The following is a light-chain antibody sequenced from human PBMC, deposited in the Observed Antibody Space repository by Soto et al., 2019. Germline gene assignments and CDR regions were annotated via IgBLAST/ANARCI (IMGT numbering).Light chain of an antibody. V-gene: IGLV1-51*01. CDR2: DNN. Sequence: QSVLTQSPSVSAAPGQKVTISCSGSSSNIGNNYVSWYQQLPRTAPKLLIYDNNNRPSGIPDRFSGSKSGTSATLGITGLQTGDEADYFCGTWDSSLSAVVFGGGTKVTVL. J-gene: IGLJ2*01. CDR1: SSNIGNNY. CDR3: GTWDSSLSAVV.